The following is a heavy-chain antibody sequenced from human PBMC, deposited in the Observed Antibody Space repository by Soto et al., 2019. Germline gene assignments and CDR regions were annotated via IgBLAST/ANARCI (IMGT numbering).Heavy chain of an antibody. CDR1: GGTFSSYA. CDR3: ARVLRYFDWFYGWFDP. D-gene: IGHD3-9*01. J-gene: IGHJ5*02. CDR2: IIPIFGTA. Sequence: GASVKVSCKASGGTFSSYAISWVRQAPGQGLEWMGGIIPIFGTANYAQKFQGRVTITADESTSTAYMELSSLRSEDTAVYYCARVLRYFDWFYGWFDPWGQGTLVTVSS. V-gene: IGHV1-69*13.